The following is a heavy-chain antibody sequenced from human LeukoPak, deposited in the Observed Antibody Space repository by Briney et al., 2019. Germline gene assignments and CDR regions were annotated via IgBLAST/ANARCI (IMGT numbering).Heavy chain of an antibody. CDR1: GFTFDDYA. Sequence: GGSLRLSCAASGFTFDDYAMHWVRHAPGKGLEWVSGISWNSGSIGYADSVKGRFTTSRDNAKSSLYLQMNSLRAEDMALYYCARYCSSTSCYHLDAFDIWGQGTMVTVSS. CDR2: ISWNSGSI. V-gene: IGHV3-9*03. J-gene: IGHJ3*02. D-gene: IGHD2-2*01. CDR3: ARYCSSTSCYHLDAFDI.